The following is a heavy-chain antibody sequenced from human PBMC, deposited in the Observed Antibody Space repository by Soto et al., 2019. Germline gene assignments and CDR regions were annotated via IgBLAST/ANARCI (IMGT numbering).Heavy chain of an antibody. D-gene: IGHD2-21*02. Sequence: GGSLRLFCEVSGFTLSMYSMTWVRQAPGKGLEWGAKIPQEGSDGHYVDSVKGRFTISRDNAKNSVYLQMNSLRAEDTAVYYCARDQLILPAHDFFYGSDVWGQGAKVTVSS. CDR3: ARDQLILPAHDFFYGSDV. V-gene: IGHV3-7*03. CDR2: IPQEGSDG. CDR1: GFTLSMYS. J-gene: IGHJ6*02.